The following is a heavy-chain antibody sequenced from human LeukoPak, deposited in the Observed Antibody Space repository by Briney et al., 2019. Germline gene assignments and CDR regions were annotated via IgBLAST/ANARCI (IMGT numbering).Heavy chain of an antibody. CDR2: INHSGST. CDR3: ARDVLAATGSFDY. J-gene: IGHJ4*02. V-gene: IGHV4-34*01. Sequence: SDTLSLTCAVYGGSFSGYYWSWIRQPPGKGLEWIGEINHSGSTNYNPSLKSRVTISVDTSKNQFSLKLSSVTAADTAVYYCARDVLAATGSFDYWGQGTQVTVSS. D-gene: IGHD6-13*01. CDR1: GGSFSGYY.